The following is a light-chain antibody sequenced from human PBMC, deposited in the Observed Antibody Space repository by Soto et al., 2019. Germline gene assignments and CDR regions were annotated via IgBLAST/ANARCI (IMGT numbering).Light chain of an antibody. J-gene: IGLJ1*01. CDR2: EVS. V-gene: IGLV2-14*01. CDR3: SSYTSSSTLDV. CDR1: SSDVGGYNY. Sequence: QAVVTQPASVSGSPGRSITISCTGTSSDVGGYNYVSWYQQHPGKAPKLMIYEVSNRPSGVSNRFSGSKSGNTASLTISWLQAEDEADYYCSSYTSSSTLDVFGTGTKLTVL.